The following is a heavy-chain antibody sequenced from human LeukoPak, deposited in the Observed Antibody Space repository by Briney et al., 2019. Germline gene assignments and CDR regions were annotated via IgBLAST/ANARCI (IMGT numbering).Heavy chain of an antibody. Sequence: ASVKVSCKASGYTFTCYGISWVRQAPGQGLEWMGWISAYNGNTNYAQKLQGRVTMTTDTSTSTAYMELRSLRSDDTAVYYCARDRSRYSSDVDIVPVDYWGQGTLVTVSS. CDR1: GYTFTCYG. CDR3: ARDRSRYSSDVDIVPVDY. V-gene: IGHV1-18*01. J-gene: IGHJ4*02. CDR2: ISAYNGNT. D-gene: IGHD5-12*01.